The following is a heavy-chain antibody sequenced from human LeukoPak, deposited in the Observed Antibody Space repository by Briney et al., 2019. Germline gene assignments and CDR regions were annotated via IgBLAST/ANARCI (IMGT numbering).Heavy chain of an antibody. CDR3: ARLRQQQADY. CDR2: INHSGST. V-gene: IGHV4-34*01. CDR1: GGSFSGYY. Sequence: SETLSLTCAVYGGSFSGYYWSWIRQPPGKGLEWIGEINHSGSTNYNPSLKSRVTISVDTSKNQFSLKLSSVTAADTAVYYCARLRQQQADYWGQGTLVTVSS. J-gene: IGHJ4*02. D-gene: IGHD6-13*01.